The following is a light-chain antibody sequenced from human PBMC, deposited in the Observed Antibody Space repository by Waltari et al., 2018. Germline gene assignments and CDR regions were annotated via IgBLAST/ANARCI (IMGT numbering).Light chain of an antibody. CDR3: QQYDNLPLT. CDR2: DAS. V-gene: IGKV1-33*01. CDR1: QDISNY. Sequence: FQMTQSPSSLSASVGDRVTLTSQASQDISNYLNWYQQKPGKAPKLVIYDASNLETGVPSRFSGSGSGTDFTFTISSLQPEDIATYYCQQYDNLPLTFGPGTKVNIK. J-gene: IGKJ3*01.